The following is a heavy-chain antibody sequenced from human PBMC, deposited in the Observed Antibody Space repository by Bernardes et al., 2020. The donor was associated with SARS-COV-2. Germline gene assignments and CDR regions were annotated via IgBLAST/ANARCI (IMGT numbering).Heavy chain of an antibody. J-gene: IGHJ6*02. D-gene: IGHD2-2*02. CDR1: GYTLTSYG. Sequence: CKAFGYTLTSYGISWVRQDPGQGLEWMGWISAYNGNTNYAQKLHGRVTMTTDTSTSTAYMELRSLRSDDTAVYYCAREGDIVVVPAAIRGMDVWGQGTKVTVS. V-gene: IGHV1-18*04. CDR3: AREGDIVVVPAAIRGMDV. CDR2: ISAYNGNT.